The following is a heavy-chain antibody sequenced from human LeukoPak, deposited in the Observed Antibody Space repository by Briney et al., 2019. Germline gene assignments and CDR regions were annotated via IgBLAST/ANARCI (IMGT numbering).Heavy chain of an antibody. CDR1: GYSFTSYW. CDR3: ARAHYDAAAILDY. CDR2: IYPGDSDT. V-gene: IGHV5-51*01. Sequence: GESLKISCKGSGYSFTSYWIGWVRQMPGKGLEWMGIIYPGDSDTRYSPSFQGQVTISADKSISTAYLQWSSLKASDTAMCYCARAHYDAAAILDYWGQGTLVTVSS. J-gene: IGHJ4*02. D-gene: IGHD3-3*01.